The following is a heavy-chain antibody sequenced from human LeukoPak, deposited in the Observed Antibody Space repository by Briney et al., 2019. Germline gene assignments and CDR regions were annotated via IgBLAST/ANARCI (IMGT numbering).Heavy chain of an antibody. V-gene: IGHV4-38-2*01. J-gene: IGHJ5*02. CDR1: GYSISSGYY. Sequence: SETLSLTCAASGYSISSGYYWGWIRQPPGKGLEWIGSIYHSGSTYYNPSLKSRVTISVDTSKNQFSLKLSSVTAADTAVYYCASEKTGYCSGGSCYGWFDPWGQGTLVTVSS. CDR2: IYHSGST. D-gene: IGHD2-15*01. CDR3: ASEKTGYCSGGSCYGWFDP.